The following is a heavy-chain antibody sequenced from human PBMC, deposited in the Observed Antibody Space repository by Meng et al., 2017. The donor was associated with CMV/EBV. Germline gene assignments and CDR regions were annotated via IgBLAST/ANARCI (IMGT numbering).Heavy chain of an antibody. J-gene: IGHJ4*02. D-gene: IGHD3-3*01. CDR1: GGSISSYY. Sequence: SETLSLTCTVSGGSISSYYWSWIRQPPGKGLEWIGYIYYSGSTNYNPSLKSRVTISVDTSKNQFPLKLSSVTAADTAVYYCARGTEDYDFWLDYWGQGTLVTVSS. CDR3: ARGTEDYDFWLDY. CDR2: IYYSGST. V-gene: IGHV4-59*01.